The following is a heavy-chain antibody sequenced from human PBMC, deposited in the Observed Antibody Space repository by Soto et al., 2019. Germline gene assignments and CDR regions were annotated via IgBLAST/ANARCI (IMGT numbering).Heavy chain of an antibody. Sequence: QVQLVQSGGEVKKPGYSVKVSCKGSGGTFSSYAISWVRQAPGQGLEWMGGIIPIFGTANYGHKCQGQVTITADESTSTAYRELSSLRSEDTAVYYCARDPTRIAAAGTYYYCGMDVWGQGTTVTVSS. CDR2: IIPIFGTA. J-gene: IGHJ6*02. D-gene: IGHD6-13*01. CDR1: GGTFSSYA. CDR3: ARDPTRIAAAGTYYYCGMDV. V-gene: IGHV1-69*01.